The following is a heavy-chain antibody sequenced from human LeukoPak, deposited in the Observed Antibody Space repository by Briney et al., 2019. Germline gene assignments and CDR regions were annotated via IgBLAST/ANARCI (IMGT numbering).Heavy chain of an antibody. CDR1: GYTFTSYY. D-gene: IGHD2-15*01. V-gene: IGHV1-46*01. CDR3: ARLAQYCSGGSCYSEYYFDY. J-gene: IGHJ4*02. CDR2: INPSGGST. Sequence: GASVTVSCKASGYTFTSYYMHWVRQAPGQGLEWMGIINPSGGSTSYAQKFQGRVTMTRDTSTSTVYMELSSLRSEDTAVYYCARLAQYCSGGSCYSEYYFDYWGQGTLVTVSS.